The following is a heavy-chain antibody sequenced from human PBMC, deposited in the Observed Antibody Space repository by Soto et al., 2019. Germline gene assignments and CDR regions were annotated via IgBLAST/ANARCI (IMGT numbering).Heavy chain of an antibody. CDR1: GFTFSDYS. D-gene: IGHD2-15*01. J-gene: IGHJ3*02. V-gene: IGHV3-21*01. CDR3: ARDRTPYCSSGICYSDTFDI. CDR2: ISSSSSYI. Sequence: GGSLRLSCAASGFTFSDYSMNWVRQAPGKGLEWVSSISSSSSYIYYADSVKGRFTISRDTAKNSLYLQMNSLRAEDSAVYYCARDRTPYCSSGICYSDTFDIWGQGTMVTVSS.